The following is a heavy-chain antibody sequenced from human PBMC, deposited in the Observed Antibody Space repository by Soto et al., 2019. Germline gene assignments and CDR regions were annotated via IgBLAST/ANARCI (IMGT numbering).Heavy chain of an antibody. V-gene: IGHV3-7*01. D-gene: IGHD3-22*01. CDR1: GFTFSSYW. CDR3: ARCTYFDDSSGYFDY. J-gene: IGHJ4*02. Sequence: EVQLVESGGGLVQPGGSLRLSCAASGFTFSSYWMSWVRQAPGKGLVWVANINQDGSEKYYVDSVKGRFTISRDNAKNSLYVQMTRLRVEDTAVYYCARCTYFDDSSGYFDYWGQGTLVTVSS. CDR2: INQDGSEK.